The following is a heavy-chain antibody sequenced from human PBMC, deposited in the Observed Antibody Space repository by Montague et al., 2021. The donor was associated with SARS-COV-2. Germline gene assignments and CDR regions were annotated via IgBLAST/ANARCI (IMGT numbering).Heavy chain of an antibody. CDR3: GRDMAI. CDR1: GFTFSTYW. Sequence: SLRLSCAASGFTFSTYWMTWVRQAPGKGLEWVANINQDGSGIHYVDSVRGRFTISRDNAKNSLYLQMNSLRVEDTALYYCGRDMAIWGPGTTVTVSS. CDR2: INQDGSGI. V-gene: IGHV3-7*03. J-gene: IGHJ6*02.